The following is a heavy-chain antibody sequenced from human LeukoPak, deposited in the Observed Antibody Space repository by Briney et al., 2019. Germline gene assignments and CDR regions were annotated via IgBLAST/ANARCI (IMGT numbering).Heavy chain of an antibody. D-gene: IGHD6-13*01. J-gene: IGHJ4*02. CDR2: INPINPTSDDI. V-gene: IGHV1-2*02. CDR1: GYTFTAYY. CDR3: ARGGYSSSLYDY. Sequence: ASVRVSCKTSGYTFTAYYMHWVRQAPGQGLEWMGWINPINPTSDDIHSAQNFRGRVTMTRDTSISTAYVELSSLRADDTAVYYCARGGYSSSLYDYWGQGTLVTVSS.